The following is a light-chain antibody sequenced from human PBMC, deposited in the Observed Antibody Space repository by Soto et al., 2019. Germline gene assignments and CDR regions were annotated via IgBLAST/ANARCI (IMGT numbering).Light chain of an antibody. V-gene: IGKV1-5*03. CDR2: KAS. CDR1: QSISVW. CDR3: QQYDSYPWT. J-gene: IGKJ1*01. Sequence: DIQMTQSPSTLSAIVGDRVTITCRASQSISVWLAWYQQKPGKAPKLLMYKASSLESGVPSRFSGSGSGTEFTLTISSLQSDDFATYYCQQYDSYPWTFGQGTKVEIK.